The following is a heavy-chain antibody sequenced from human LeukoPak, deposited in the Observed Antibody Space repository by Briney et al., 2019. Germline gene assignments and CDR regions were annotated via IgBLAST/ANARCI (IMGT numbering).Heavy chain of an antibody. CDR3: ARSYSSGWYPGY. CDR2: ISSSSSYI. D-gene: IGHD6-19*01. CDR1: GFTVSSNY. Sequence: PGGSLRLSCAASGFTVSSNYMSWVRQAPGKGLEWVSSISSSSSYIYYADSVKGRFTISRDNAKNSLYLQMNSLRAEDTAVYYCARSYSSGWYPGYWGQGTPVTVSS. V-gene: IGHV3-21*01. J-gene: IGHJ4*02.